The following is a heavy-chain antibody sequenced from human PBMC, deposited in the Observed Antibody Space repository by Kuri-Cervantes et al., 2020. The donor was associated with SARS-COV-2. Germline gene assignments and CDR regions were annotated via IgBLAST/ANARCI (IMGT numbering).Heavy chain of an antibody. D-gene: IGHD3-3*01. CDR3: ARTQSGTLFGVVATFDS. Sequence: SETLSLTCTVSGGSVNSGSYYWSWIRQPPGKGLEWIGDIFYSGRTNYNPSLKSRITMSVDTSKDQFSLKFTSVTAADTAVYYCARTQSGTLFGVVATFDSWGQGIQVTVSS. CDR1: GGSVNSGSYY. CDR2: IFYSGRT. J-gene: IGHJ4*02. V-gene: IGHV4-61*01.